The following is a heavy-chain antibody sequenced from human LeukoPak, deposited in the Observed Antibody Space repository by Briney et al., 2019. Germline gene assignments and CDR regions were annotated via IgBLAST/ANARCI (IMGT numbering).Heavy chain of an antibody. V-gene: IGHV3-23*01. CDR3: ARSLSSRFSGPRRPYYFDS. CDR2: ISSSGGST. J-gene: IGHJ4*02. Sequence: GGSLRLSCAASGFTLSSYAMSWVRQAPGKGLQWVSGISSSGGSTYYVDSVKGRFTISTDNSKNTSYLQMNSLRAEDTAVYYCARSLSSRFSGPRRPYYFDSWGQGTLVTVSS. D-gene: IGHD3-16*02. CDR1: GFTLSSYA.